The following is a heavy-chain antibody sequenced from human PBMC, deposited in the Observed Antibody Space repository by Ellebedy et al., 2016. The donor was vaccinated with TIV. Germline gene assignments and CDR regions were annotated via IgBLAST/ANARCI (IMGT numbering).Heavy chain of an antibody. CDR1: GGSISSYY. Sequence: SETLSLTCTVSGGSISSYYWSWIRQPPGKGLEWIGYIYYSGSTNYNPSLKSRVTISVDTSKNQFSLKLNSVTAADTAIYYCARDGSGYGGSYSFDYWGQGTLVTVSS. CDR2: IYYSGST. D-gene: IGHD1-26*01. V-gene: IGHV4-59*01. J-gene: IGHJ4*02. CDR3: ARDGSGYGGSYSFDY.